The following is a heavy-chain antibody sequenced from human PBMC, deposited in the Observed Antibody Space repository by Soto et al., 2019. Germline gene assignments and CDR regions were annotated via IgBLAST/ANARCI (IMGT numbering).Heavy chain of an antibody. CDR3: ARSLEGYNFGY. J-gene: IGHJ4*02. CDR2: IIPIFGTA. Sequence: ASVKVSCKASGGTFSSYAISWVRQAPGQELEWMGGIIPIFGTANYAQKFQGRVTITADESTSTAYMELSSLRSEDTAVYYCARSLEGYNFGYWGQGTLVTVSS. CDR1: GGTFSSYA. V-gene: IGHV1-69*13. D-gene: IGHD3-16*01.